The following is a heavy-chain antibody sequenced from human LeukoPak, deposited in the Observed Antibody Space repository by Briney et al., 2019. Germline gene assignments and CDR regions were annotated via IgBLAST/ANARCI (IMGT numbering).Heavy chain of an antibody. CDR3: ARDTHYYGSGSPAFDI. CDR1: GFTFSSYS. J-gene: IGHJ3*02. V-gene: IGHV3-48*01. D-gene: IGHD3-10*01. CDR2: ISSSSATI. Sequence: GGSLRLSCEASGFTFSSYSMNWVRQAPGKGLEWVSYISSSSATIHYSDSVKGRFTISRDSAKNSLYLQMNSLRAEDTALYYCARDTHYYGSGSPAFDIWGQGTMVTVSS.